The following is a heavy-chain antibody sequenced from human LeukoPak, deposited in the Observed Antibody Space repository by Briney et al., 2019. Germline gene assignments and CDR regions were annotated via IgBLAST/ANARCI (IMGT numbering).Heavy chain of an antibody. V-gene: IGHV1-46*01. Sequence: ASVKVSCKASGYTFTSYYIHWVRQAPGEGLEWMGIINPSGGSTSYAQKLQGRVTMTTDTSTSTAYMELRSLRSDDTAVYYCAREGVGYSSGWYGFQFDYWGQGTLVTVSS. CDR1: GYTFTSYY. D-gene: IGHD6-19*01. CDR2: INPSGGST. J-gene: IGHJ4*02. CDR3: AREGVGYSSGWYGFQFDY.